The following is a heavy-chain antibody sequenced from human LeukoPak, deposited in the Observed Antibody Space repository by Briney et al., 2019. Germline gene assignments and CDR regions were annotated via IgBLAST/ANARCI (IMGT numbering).Heavy chain of an antibody. V-gene: IGHV4-34*01. Sequence: SETLSLTCAVYGGSLSGYYWSWIRQPPGKGLEWIGEINHSGSTNYNPSLKSRVTISLDTSKNQFSLKLSSVTAADTAVYYCASSGWYRGYWGQGTLVTVSS. D-gene: IGHD6-19*01. CDR3: ASSGWYRGY. J-gene: IGHJ4*02. CDR2: INHSGST. CDR1: GGSLSGYY.